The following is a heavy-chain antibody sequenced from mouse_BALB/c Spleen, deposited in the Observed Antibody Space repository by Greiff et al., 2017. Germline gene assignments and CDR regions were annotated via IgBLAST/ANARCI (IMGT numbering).Heavy chain of an antibody. Sequence: VQLQQSGAELVKPGASVKLSCTASGFNIKDTYMHWVKQRPEQGLEWIGRIDPANGNTKYDPKFQGKATITADTSSNTAYLQLSSLTSEDTAVYCCARTARFYYAMDYWGQGTSVTVSS. CDR1: GFNIKDTY. D-gene: IGHD1-2*01. CDR3: ARTARFYYAMDY. J-gene: IGHJ4*01. CDR2: IDPANGNT. V-gene: IGHV14-3*02.